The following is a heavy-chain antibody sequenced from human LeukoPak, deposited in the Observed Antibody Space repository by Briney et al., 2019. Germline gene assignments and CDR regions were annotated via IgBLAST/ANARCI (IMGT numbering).Heavy chain of an antibody. Sequence: GGSLRLSCAASGFTVSSNYMSWVRQAPGKGLEWVSVIYSGGSTYYADSVKGRFTISRDNSKNTLYLQMNSLRAEDTAVYYCARMIAAAVVGWFDPWGQGTLVTVSS. D-gene: IGHD6-13*01. CDR2: IYSGGST. J-gene: IGHJ5*02. V-gene: IGHV3-53*01. CDR3: ARMIAAAVVGWFDP. CDR1: GFTVSSNY.